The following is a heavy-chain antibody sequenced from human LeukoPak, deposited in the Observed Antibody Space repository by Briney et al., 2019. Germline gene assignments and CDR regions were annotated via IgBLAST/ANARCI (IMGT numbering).Heavy chain of an antibody. J-gene: IGHJ5*02. CDR3: ARDDMYYDSSGYYNWFDP. V-gene: IGHV1-24*01. CDR2: FDPEDGET. Sequence: ASVKVSCKVSGYTLTELSMHWVRQAPGKGLEWMGGFDPEDGETIYAQKFQGRVTMTRDTSTSTVYMELSSLRSEDTAVYYCARDDMYYDSSGYYNWFDPWGQGTLVTVSS. CDR1: GYTLTELS. D-gene: IGHD3-22*01.